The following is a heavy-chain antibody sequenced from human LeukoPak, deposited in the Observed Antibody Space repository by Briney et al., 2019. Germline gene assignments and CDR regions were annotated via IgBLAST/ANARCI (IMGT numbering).Heavy chain of an antibody. J-gene: IGHJ4*02. CDR1: GYIFTGYF. D-gene: IGHD3-22*01. CDR3: ARLSDFSDSSGYPYYLDF. CDR2: INPHSGDT. Sequence: ASVKVSCKVSGYIFTGYFLHWVRRAPGRGLEWMGGINPHSGDTNYAQKFQGRVTMTRDTSISTASMELTRLRSDDTAVYYCARLSDFSDSSGYPYYLDFWGQGTLVTVSS. V-gene: IGHV1-2*02.